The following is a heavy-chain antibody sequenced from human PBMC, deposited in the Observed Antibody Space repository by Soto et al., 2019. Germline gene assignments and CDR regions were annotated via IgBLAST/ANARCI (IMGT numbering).Heavy chain of an antibody. CDR2: IYPGDSDT. D-gene: IGHD6-6*01. V-gene: IGHV5-51*01. CDR3: ATPPYSSSSLDAFDI. Sequence: GESLKISCKGSGYSFTTYWIGWVRQMPGKGLELMGIIYPGDSDTRCSPSFQGQVTISADKSISTAYLQWSSLKASDTAMYYCATPPYSSSSLDAFDIWGQGTLVTVSS. CDR1: GYSFTTYW. J-gene: IGHJ3*02.